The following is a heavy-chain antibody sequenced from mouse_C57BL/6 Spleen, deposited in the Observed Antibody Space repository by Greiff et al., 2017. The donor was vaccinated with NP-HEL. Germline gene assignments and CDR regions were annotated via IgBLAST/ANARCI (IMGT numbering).Heavy chain of an antibody. Sequence: QVQLQQPGAELVKPGASVKMSCKASGYTFTRYWITWVKQRPGQGLEWIGDIYPGSGSSNYNEKFKSKATLTVDTSSSTAYMQLSSLTSEDCAVYYCARRGYDENWYFDVWGTGTTVTVSS. CDR2: IYPGSGSS. CDR3: ARRGYDENWYFDV. D-gene: IGHD2-2*01. V-gene: IGHV1-55*01. CDR1: GYTFTRYW. J-gene: IGHJ1*03.